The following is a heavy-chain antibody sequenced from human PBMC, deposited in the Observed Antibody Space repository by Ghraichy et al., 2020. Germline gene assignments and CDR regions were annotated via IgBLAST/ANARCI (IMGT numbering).Heavy chain of an antibody. D-gene: IGHD1-7*01. CDR2: INHSGST. V-gene: IGHV4-34*01. CDR3: ARGSGGGYNWNYLLWFDP. CDR1: GGSFSGYY. J-gene: IGHJ5*02. Sequence: SETLSLTCAVYGGSFSGYYWSWIRQPPGKGLEWIGEINHSGSTNYNPSLKSRVTISVDTSKNQFSLKLSSVTAADTAVYYCARGSGGGYNWNYLLWFDPWGQGTLVTVSS.